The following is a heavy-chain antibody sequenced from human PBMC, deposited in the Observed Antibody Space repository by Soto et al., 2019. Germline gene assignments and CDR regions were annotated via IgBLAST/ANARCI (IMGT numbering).Heavy chain of an antibody. D-gene: IGHD3-22*01. Sequence: QITLKESGPTPVKPTQTLRLTCTFSGFSLSTSGVSVGWIRQPPGKALEWLALIYWDDDKRYSPSLKSRLTITKNPSKNQVVLKMTNMDPVNTATYYCAHSGRLLSPFASGGQGPLFTVSS. CDR1: GFSLSTSGVS. CDR2: IYWDDDK. V-gene: IGHV2-5*02. CDR3: AHSGRLLSPFAS. J-gene: IGHJ4*02.